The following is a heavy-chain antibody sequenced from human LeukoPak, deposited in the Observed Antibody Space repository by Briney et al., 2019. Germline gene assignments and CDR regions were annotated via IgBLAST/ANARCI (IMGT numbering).Heavy chain of an antibody. Sequence: QAGGSLRLSCAAPGFTFSSYGMHWVRQAPGKGLEWVAVISYDGSNKYYADSVKGRFTISRDNSKNTLYLQMNSLRAEDTAVYYCAKPAGITMVRSPIFDYWGQGTLVTVSS. J-gene: IGHJ4*02. V-gene: IGHV3-30*18. CDR1: GFTFSSYG. CDR2: ISYDGSNK. CDR3: AKPAGITMVRSPIFDY. D-gene: IGHD3-10*01.